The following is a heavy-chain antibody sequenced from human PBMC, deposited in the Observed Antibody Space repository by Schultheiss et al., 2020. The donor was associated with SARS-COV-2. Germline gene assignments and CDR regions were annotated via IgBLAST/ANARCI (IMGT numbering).Heavy chain of an antibody. Sequence: SETLSLTCAVYGGSFSGYYWSWIRQPAGKGLEWIGRIYTSGSTNYNPSLKSRVTISVDTSKNQFSLKLSSVTAADTAVYYCARHLGYSYYFDYWGQGTLVTVSS. CDR3: ARHLGYSYYFDY. CDR2: IYTSGST. V-gene: IGHV4-59*10. J-gene: IGHJ4*02. CDR1: GGSFSGYY. D-gene: IGHD5-18*01.